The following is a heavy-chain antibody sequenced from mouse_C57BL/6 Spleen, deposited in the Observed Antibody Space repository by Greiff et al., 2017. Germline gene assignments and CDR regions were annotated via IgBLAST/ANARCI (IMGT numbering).Heavy chain of an antibody. V-gene: IGHV1-80*01. J-gene: IGHJ3*01. D-gene: IGHD1-1*01. CDR1: GYAFSSYW. CDR3: ARGATVEAWFAY. CDR2: IYPGDGDT. Sequence: VQLQESGAELVKPGASVKISCKASGYAFSSYWMNWVKQRPGKGLEWIGQIYPGDGDTNYNGKFKGKATLTADKSSSTAYMQLSSLTSEDSAVYFCARGATVEAWFAYWGPGTLVTVSA.